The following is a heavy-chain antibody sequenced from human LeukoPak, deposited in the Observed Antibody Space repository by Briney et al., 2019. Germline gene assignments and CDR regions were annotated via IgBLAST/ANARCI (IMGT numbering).Heavy chain of an antibody. CDR2: INPNSGGT. D-gene: IGHD6-19*01. CDR1: GYTFTSYG. V-gene: IGHV1-2*02. Sequence: ASVKVSCKASGYTFTSYGISWVRQAPGQGLEWMGWINPNSGGTNYAQKFQGRVTMTRDTSISTAYMELSRLRSDDTAVYYCARTLYSSGWLGYWGQGTLVTVSS. J-gene: IGHJ4*02. CDR3: ARTLYSSGWLGY.